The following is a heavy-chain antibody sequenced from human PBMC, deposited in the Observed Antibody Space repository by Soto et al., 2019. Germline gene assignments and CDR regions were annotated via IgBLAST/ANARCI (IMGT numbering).Heavy chain of an antibody. CDR3: AKDVTFDIAAAGTIESGE. CDR1: GFTFSSYA. J-gene: IGHJ4*02. CDR2: ISGSGGST. D-gene: IGHD6-13*01. Sequence: EVQLLESGGGLVQPGGSLRLSCAASGFTFSSYAMSWVRQAPGKGLEWVSAISGSGGSTYYADSVKGRFTISRDNSKNTLYLQMNSLRAEDTAVYYCAKDVTFDIAAAGTIESGEGGQGTLVTVSS. V-gene: IGHV3-23*01.